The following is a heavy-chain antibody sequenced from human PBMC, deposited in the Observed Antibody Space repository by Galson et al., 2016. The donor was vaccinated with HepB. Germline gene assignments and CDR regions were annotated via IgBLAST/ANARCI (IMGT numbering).Heavy chain of an antibody. CDR3: ARHPRMYNSGWYGVFDP. CDR1: GGSFSDFY. CDR2: INHSGHT. D-gene: IGHD6-19*01. Sequence: SETLSLTCAVYGGSFSDFYWSWIRQSPGKGLEWIGEINHSGHTNYNPSLRSRVTILVDTSKNQFSLNLKSVTAADTAVYCCARHPRMYNSGWYGVFDPWGQGTLVTVSS. J-gene: IGHJ5*02. V-gene: IGHV4-34*01.